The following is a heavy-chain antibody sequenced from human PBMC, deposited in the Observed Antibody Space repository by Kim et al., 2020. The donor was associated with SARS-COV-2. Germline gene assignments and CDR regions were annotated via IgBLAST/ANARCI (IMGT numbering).Heavy chain of an antibody. D-gene: IGHD2-2*02. CDR2: ISYDGSNK. Sequence: GGSLRLSCAASGFTFSSYAMHWVRQAPGKGLEWVAVISYDGSNKYYADSVKGRFTISRDNSKNTLYLQMNSLRAEDTDVYYCARGAGMTAIPFVAFYYG. CDR1: GFTFSSYA. V-gene: IGHV3-30*04. CDR3: ARGAGMTAIPFVAFYYG. J-gene: IGHJ6*01.